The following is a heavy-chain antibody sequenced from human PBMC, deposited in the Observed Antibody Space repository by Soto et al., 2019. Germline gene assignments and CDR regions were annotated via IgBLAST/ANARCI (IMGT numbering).Heavy chain of an antibody. D-gene: IGHD3-22*01. V-gene: IGHV3-9*01. CDR2: ISWNSGSI. J-gene: IGHJ4*02. CDR3: AKDIWVDYYDFRGFDY. CDR1: GFTFDDYA. Sequence: GGSLRLSCAASGFTFDDYAMHWVRQAPGKGLEWVSGISWNSGSIGYADSVKGRFTISRDNAKNSLYLQMNSLRAEDTALYYCAKDIWVDYYDFRGFDYWGQGTLVTVSS.